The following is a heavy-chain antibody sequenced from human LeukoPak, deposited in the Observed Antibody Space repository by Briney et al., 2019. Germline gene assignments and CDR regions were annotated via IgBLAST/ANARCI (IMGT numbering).Heavy chain of an antibody. D-gene: IGHD4-17*01. CDR2: IYYSGST. J-gene: IGHJ5*02. Sequence: PSETLSLTCTVSGGSISSYYWSWIRQPPGKGLEWIGYIYYSGSTNYNPSLKSRVTISVDTSKNQFSLKLSSVTAADTAVYYCARSGDRNRFDPGGQGPLDRVSS. V-gene: IGHV4-59*01. CDR3: ARSGDRNRFDP. CDR1: GGSISSYY.